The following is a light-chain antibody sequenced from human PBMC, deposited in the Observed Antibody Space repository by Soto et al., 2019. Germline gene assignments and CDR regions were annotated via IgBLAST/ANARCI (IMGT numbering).Light chain of an antibody. J-gene: IGKJ4*01. CDR2: EAS. CDR3: QHVRHYPLT. V-gene: IGKV1-9*01. CDR1: QGVGIS. Sequence: DVRLTQSPSFLSASVGDTVVITCRASQGVGISLAWYQQKPGKAPRLLISEASTLPSGVPSRFSGSGSGTEFTLTITRLQPEDFETYYCQHVRHYPLTFGGGTKVEI.